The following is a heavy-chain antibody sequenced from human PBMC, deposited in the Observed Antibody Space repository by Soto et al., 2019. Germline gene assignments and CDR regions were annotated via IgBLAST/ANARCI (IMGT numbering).Heavy chain of an antibody. CDR3: VKEVETVRLLDFAL. CDR2: IAFTGSAT. V-gene: IGHV3-23*01. CDR1: GFTLHDYA. D-gene: IGHD5-18*01. Sequence: PLGSLMLSCETSGFTLHDYAMRWVFQAPGKGLEWVSAIAFTGSATYYADSVKGRFNISRDNSQTIVYLQMNSLRVDDTALYHCVKEVETVRLLDFALWGQRT. J-gene: IGHJ4*02.